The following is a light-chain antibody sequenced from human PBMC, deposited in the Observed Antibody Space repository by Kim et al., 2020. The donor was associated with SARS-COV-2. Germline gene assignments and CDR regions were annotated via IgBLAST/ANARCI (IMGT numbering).Light chain of an antibody. CDR1: QDINNW. J-gene: IGKJ2*01. Sequence: DIQMTQSPPSLSASVGDRVTITCRASQDINNWLAWYQQKPGTAPQLLISSASSLQSGVPSRFTGSGSGTDFNLTINSLQPEDFATYYCQQANSFPYTFGQGTRLEI. CDR3: QQANSFPYT. V-gene: IGKV1D-12*01. CDR2: SAS.